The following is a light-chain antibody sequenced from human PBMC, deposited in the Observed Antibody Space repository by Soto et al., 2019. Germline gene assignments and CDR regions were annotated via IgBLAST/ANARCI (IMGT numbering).Light chain of an antibody. CDR3: QQTYTTPGT. J-gene: IGKJ2*01. CDR1: QTINTY. Sequence: DIQMTQSPSSLSSSVGDRVTITCRAGQTINTYLIWYQQKPGKAPKLLIYAASSLQSGVPSRFSGSGSGTDFTLTISSLQPEDFAIYYCQQTYTTPGTFGQGTKLEIK. V-gene: IGKV1-39*01. CDR2: AAS.